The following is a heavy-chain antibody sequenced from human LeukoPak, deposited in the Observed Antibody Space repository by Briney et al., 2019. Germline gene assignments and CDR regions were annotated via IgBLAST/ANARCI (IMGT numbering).Heavy chain of an antibody. Sequence: ASVKVSCKASGGTFSSYAISWVRQAPGQGLEWMGRIIPILGIANYAQKFQGRVTITADESTSTAYMELSSLRSEDTAVYYCARYIAAAGTSPEGPLSDYWGQGTLVTVSS. CDR1: GGTFSSYA. V-gene: IGHV1-69*04. CDR2: IIPILGIA. D-gene: IGHD6-13*01. J-gene: IGHJ4*02. CDR3: ARYIAAAGTSPEGPLSDY.